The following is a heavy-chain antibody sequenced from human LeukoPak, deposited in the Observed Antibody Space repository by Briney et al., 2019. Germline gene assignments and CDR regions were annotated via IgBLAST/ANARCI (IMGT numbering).Heavy chain of an antibody. CDR3: ARAVTWIDP. V-gene: IGHV3-30*04. CDR1: GFTFSSYE. Sequence: GGSLRLSWAASGFTFSSYEMNWVRQAPGKGLEWVAFIQNDGNDKYYADSVKGRFTISKDNSKNTVDLQMNGLRAEDTAVYYCARAVTWIDPWGQGTLVIVYS. J-gene: IGHJ5*02. CDR2: IQNDGNDK.